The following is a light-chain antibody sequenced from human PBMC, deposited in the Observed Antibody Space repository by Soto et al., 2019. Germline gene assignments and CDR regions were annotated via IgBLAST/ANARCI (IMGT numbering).Light chain of an antibody. Sequence: DIQMTQSPSSLSASVGDRVTITCRATQTVKDYLNWYQQKSGRPPRVLIYASSTLQTGVPSRFSGSGSGTEFTLTISSLQPEDSATYYCQQSFSMTRTFGQGTKLEIK. J-gene: IGKJ2*01. CDR2: ASS. V-gene: IGKV1-39*01. CDR3: QQSFSMTRT. CDR1: QTVKDY.